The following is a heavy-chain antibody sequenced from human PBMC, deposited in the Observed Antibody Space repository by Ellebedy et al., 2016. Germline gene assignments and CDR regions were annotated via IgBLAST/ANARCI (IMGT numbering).Heavy chain of an antibody. CDR2: RYYSGSS. V-gene: IGHV4-59*01. CDR1: GGSISSYY. D-gene: IGHD3-9*01. J-gene: IGHJ4*02. Sequence: SETLSLXXTVSGGSISSYYWSWIRQPPGKGLEWIGYRYYSGSSNSNPSLKSRVTISVDTSKNQFSLKLSSVTAADTAVYYCARGNLRYFDWLAYWGQGTLVTVSS. CDR3: ARGNLRYFDWLAY.